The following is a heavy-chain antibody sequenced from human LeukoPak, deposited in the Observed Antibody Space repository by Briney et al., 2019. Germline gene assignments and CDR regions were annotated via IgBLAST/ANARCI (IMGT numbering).Heavy chain of an antibody. D-gene: IGHD6-13*01. V-gene: IGHV3-23*01. Sequence: PGGSLRLSCAASGFTFSSYAMSWVRQPPGKGLEWVSSIIGSGGSTYSADSVKGRFTISRDNSKNTLYLQMNSMRAEDTAVYYWAKGGYSSSWYEDGDAFDSWGQGTMVTVSS. J-gene: IGHJ3*02. CDR2: IIGSGGST. CDR3: AKGGYSSSWYEDGDAFDS. CDR1: GFTFSSYA.